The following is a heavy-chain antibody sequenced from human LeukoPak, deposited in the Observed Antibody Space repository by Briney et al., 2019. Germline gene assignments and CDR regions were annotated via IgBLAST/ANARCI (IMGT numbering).Heavy chain of an antibody. CDR3: ARVVYSSGWLTDY. Sequence: PSETLSLTCTVSGGSISSYYWSWIRQPPGKGLEWIGYIYYSGSTNYNPSLKSRVTISVDTSKNQFSPKLSSVTAADTAVYYCARVVYSSGWLTDYWGQGTLVTVSS. CDR2: IYYSGST. CDR1: GGSISSYY. V-gene: IGHV4-59*01. J-gene: IGHJ4*02. D-gene: IGHD6-19*01.